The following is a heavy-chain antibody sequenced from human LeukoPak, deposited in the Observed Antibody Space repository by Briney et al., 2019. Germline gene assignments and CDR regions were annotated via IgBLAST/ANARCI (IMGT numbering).Heavy chain of an antibody. V-gene: IGHV3-23*01. J-gene: IGHJ6*02. D-gene: IGHD6-13*01. CDR3: AKDRHSSSWYRYYYYYYGMDV. CDR2: ISGSGGST. CDR1: GFTFISYA. Sequence: RSLRLSCAASGFTFISYAMSWVRQAPGKGLEWVSAISGSGGSTYYADSVKGRFTISRDNSKNTLYLQMNSLRAEDTAVYYCAKDRHSSSWYRYYYYYYGMDVWGQGTTVTVSS.